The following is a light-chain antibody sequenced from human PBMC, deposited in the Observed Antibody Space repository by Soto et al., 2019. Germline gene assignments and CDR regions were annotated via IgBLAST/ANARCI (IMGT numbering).Light chain of an antibody. Sequence: EIVMTQSPGTLSVSPGERATLSCRASQSVSVNLAWYQQKPGQAPRLLIYGVSTRATGIPARFSGSESGTEFTLTISSLQSEDFAVYYCHQYHIYSWTFGQGTKVE. V-gene: IGKV3-15*01. CDR1: QSVSVN. CDR2: GVS. J-gene: IGKJ1*01. CDR3: HQYHIYSWT.